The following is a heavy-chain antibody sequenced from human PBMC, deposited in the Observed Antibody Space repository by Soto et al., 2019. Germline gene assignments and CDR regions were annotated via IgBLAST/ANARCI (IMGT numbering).Heavy chain of an antibody. Sequence: VKVSCKASGYTFTGYYMHWVRQAPGQGLEWMGWINPNSGGTNYAQKFQGRVTMTRDTSISTAYMELSRLRSDDTAVYYCARDSASSNWFDPWGQGTLVTVSS. CDR3: ARDSASSNWFDP. V-gene: IGHV1-2*02. CDR2: INPNSGGT. CDR1: GYTFTGYY. J-gene: IGHJ5*02. D-gene: IGHD3-10*01.